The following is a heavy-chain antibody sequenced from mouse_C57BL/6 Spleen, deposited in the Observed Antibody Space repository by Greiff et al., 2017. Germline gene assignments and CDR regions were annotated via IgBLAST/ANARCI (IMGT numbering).Heavy chain of an antibody. CDR1: GYTFTSYW. Sequence: QVQLQQPGAELVMPGASVKLSCKASGYTFTSYWMPWVKQRPGQGLEWIGELDPSDSSTNYNQKFKGKSTLTVDKASSTAYMPLSSLTSEDSAVYYCARGDYDRTFAYGGQGTLVTVAA. J-gene: IGHJ3*01. CDR3: ARGDYDRTFAY. CDR2: LDPSDSST. V-gene: IGHV1-69*01. D-gene: IGHD2-4*01.